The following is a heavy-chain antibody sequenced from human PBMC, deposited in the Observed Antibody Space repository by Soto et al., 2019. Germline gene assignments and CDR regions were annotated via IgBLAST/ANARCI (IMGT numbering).Heavy chain of an antibody. Sequence: GSLIPCCAASGFTFSSYAMSWVLQAPEKGLEWVSAISGSGGSTYYADSVKGRLTISRDNSKSTLYLQMNRLRAEDTAVYYCAKGEYSSSSSFDYWGQGTLVTVSS. CDR2: ISGSGGST. CDR1: GFTFSSYA. J-gene: IGHJ4*02. V-gene: IGHV3-23*01. D-gene: IGHD6-6*01. CDR3: AKGEYSSSSSFDY.